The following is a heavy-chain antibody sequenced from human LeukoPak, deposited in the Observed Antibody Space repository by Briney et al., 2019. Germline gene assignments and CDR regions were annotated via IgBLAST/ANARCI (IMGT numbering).Heavy chain of an antibody. V-gene: IGHV3-7*03. Sequence: GSLRLSYATSRFNLWTHWMSWVRQAPGEGPEVVANKKQDGSEKYYVDSVKGRFTIFRDNAKNSLYLQMNSLRAEDTAVYYCARDTYGSVSYFFDYWGQGTLVTVSS. CDR2: KKQDGSEK. J-gene: IGHJ4*02. CDR1: RFNLWTHW. CDR3: ARDTYGSVSYFFDY. D-gene: IGHD3-10*01.